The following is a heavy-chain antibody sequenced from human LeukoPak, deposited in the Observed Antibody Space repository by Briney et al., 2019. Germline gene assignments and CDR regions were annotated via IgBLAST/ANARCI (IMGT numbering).Heavy chain of an antibody. D-gene: IGHD3-3*01. Sequence: SETLSLTCTVSGDSISNGGYYWSWIRQHPGKGLEWIGYIYNTGSTSYNPSLKSRVTLSMDSSKNQFSLKLTSVTAADTAVYYCARISVFGVVFVVYYFDYWGQGTLVTVSS. CDR2: IYNTGST. J-gene: IGHJ4*02. CDR1: GDSISNGGYY. CDR3: ARISVFGVVFVVYYFDY. V-gene: IGHV4-31*03.